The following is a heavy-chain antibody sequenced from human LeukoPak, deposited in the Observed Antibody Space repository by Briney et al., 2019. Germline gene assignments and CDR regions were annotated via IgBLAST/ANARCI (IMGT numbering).Heavy chain of an antibody. CDR3: AKIEGTFGGVLVL. J-gene: IGHJ5*02. D-gene: IGHD3-16*01. CDR2: ISGGGGST. V-gene: IGHV3-23*01. Sequence: GGSLRLSCAASGFTFSTYAMSWVRQAPGKGLEWVSAISGGGGSTYYADYADSVKGRFTISRDNSKNTLYLQMNSLRAANTAIYYCAKIEGTFGGVLVLWGQGTLVTVSS. CDR1: GFTFSTYA.